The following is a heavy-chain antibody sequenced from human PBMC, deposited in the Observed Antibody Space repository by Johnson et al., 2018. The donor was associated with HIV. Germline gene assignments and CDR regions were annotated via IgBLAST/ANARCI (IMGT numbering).Heavy chain of an antibody. J-gene: IGHJ3*02. D-gene: IGHD1-26*01. CDR3: AKDRRQSSWERLDDAFGI. CDR2: LSYDGSNK. Sequence: QVQLLESAGGVLQPGSSLRLSCAASGSTFRRYALHCVRQAPGMGLVWVAVLSYDGSNKYYEESVKGRFTISRDNSQNTLYLQMNSLRAEDTAVYYCAKDRRQSSWERLDDAFGIWGQGTMVSVSS. V-gene: IGHV3-30-3*01. CDR1: GSTFRRYA.